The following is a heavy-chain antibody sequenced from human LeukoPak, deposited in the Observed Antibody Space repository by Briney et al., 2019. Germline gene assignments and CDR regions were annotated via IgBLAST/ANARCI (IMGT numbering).Heavy chain of an antibody. V-gene: IGHV3-43D*03. CDR1: GFNFDDYA. J-gene: IGHJ4*02. CDR2: ISWYGGSP. Sequence: GGSLLLSCAAPGFNFDDYAMHSVRQAPGKGLEWVHLISWYGGSPYYAHSVKGQFTISIDNSKHSLDLQINILRPDGTSLYYCANQHPSEYYFDYWGQGTLVTVSS. D-gene: IGHD6-13*01. CDR3: ANQHPSEYYFDY.